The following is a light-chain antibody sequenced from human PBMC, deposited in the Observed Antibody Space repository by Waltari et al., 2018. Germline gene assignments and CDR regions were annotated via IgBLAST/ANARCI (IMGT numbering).Light chain of an antibody. CDR2: DVT. CDR1: SSDVGGYNY. CDR3: DSYTSSVTRI. V-gene: IGLV2-14*03. J-gene: IGLJ1*01. Sequence: QSALTQPASVSGSPGQSITISCTGTSSDVGGYNYVAWFQQYPGKAPKLLIYDVTNRFAGVSNRVSVSKSENTASLTISGLQAEDEADYYCDSYTSSVTRIFGTGTKVTVL.